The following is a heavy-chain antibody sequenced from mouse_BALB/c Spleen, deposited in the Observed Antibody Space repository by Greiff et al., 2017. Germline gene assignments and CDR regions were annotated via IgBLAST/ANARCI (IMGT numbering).Heavy chain of an antibody. V-gene: IGHV10-3*03. J-gene: IGHJ4*01. CDR1: GFTFNTYA. CDR3: VRGWDHYYAMDY. CDR2: IRSKSNNYAT. Sequence: EVKLEESGGGLVQPKGSLKLSCAASGFTFNTYAMHWVCQAPGKGLEWVARIRSKSNNYATYYADSVKDRFTISRDDSQSMLYLQMNNLKTEDTAMYYCVRGWDHYYAMDYWGQGTSVTVSS. D-gene: IGHD4-1*01.